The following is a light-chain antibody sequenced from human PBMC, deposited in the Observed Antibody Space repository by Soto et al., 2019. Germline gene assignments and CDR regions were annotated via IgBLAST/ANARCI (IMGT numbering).Light chain of an antibody. V-gene: IGLV3-21*01. CDR2: YNS. CDR1: NIGSKS. CDR3: QVWERSSDHVV. J-gene: IGLJ2*01. Sequence: SYELTQPPSVSVAPGKTAMITCGGDNIGSKSVNWYQQKPGQAPVVVINYNSDRPSGIPDRFSVSNSGSTATLTITRVEAGDEADYYCQVWERSSDHVVFGGGTKVTVL.